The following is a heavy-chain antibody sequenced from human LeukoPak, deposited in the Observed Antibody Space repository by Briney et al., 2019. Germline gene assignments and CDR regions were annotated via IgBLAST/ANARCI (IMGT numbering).Heavy chain of an antibody. D-gene: IGHD1-1*01. Sequence: SETLSLTCTVSGYSISSGYYWGWIRQPPGKGLEWIGYIYYSGSTNYNPSLKSRVTISVDTSKNQFSLKLSSVTAADTAVYYCARHNPPPLFAWGTSNDAFDIWGQGTMVTVSS. V-gene: IGHV4-38-2*02. CDR1: GYSISSGYY. J-gene: IGHJ3*02. CDR3: ARHNPPPLFAWGTSNDAFDI. CDR2: IYYSGST.